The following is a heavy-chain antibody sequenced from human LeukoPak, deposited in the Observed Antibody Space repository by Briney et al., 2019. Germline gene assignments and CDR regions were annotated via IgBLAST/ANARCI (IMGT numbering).Heavy chain of an antibody. Sequence: SETLSLTCTVSGGSISSSSYYWGWIRRPPGKGLEWFASIYDGRSTYYNPSLKSRLTISVDTSKNQFSLKLSSVTAADTAVYYCARPYHYDSGSRGTAFDIWGQGTMVTVSS. D-gene: IGHD3-10*01. V-gene: IGHV4-39*01. CDR1: GGSISSSSYY. J-gene: IGHJ3*02. CDR3: ARPYHYDSGSRGTAFDI. CDR2: IYDGRST.